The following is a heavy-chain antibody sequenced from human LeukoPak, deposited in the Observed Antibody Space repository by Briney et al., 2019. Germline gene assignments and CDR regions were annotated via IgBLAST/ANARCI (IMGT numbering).Heavy chain of an antibody. CDR2: MYYSGNS. D-gene: IGHD6-13*01. Sequence: SETLSLTCTVSGGSITSYYWSWIRQPPGKGLEWIGYMYYSGNSYYNPSLKSRVTISVDTSKNQFSLRLSSMTAADTAVYYCASYSNSWYYFDYWGQGTLVTVSS. CDR1: GGSITSYY. J-gene: IGHJ4*02. V-gene: IGHV4-59*01. CDR3: ASYSNSWYYFDY.